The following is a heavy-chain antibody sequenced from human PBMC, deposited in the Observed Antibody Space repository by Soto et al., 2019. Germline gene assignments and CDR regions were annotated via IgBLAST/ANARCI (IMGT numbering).Heavy chain of an antibody. Sequence: SETLSLTCTVSGGSVSSGSYYWGWVRQPPGKGLEWIASIYYSGSTYYNPSLKSRVTISVDTPKNRFSLKLSSVTAADTAVYFCARHELIPTATFDYWGQGTVVTVSS. V-gene: IGHV4-39*01. D-gene: IGHD2-2*01. J-gene: IGHJ4*02. CDR1: GGSVSSGSYY. CDR2: IYYSGST. CDR3: ARHELIPTATFDY.